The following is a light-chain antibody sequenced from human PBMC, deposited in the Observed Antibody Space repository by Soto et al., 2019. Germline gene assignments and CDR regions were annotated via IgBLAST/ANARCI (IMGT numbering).Light chain of an antibody. J-gene: IGLJ2*01. Sequence: QSVLTQPPSVSGAPGQRVTISCTGSSSNIGAGYDVHWYQQLPGPAPKLLIYGNSNRPSGVPDRFSGSKSGTSASLSITGLQAEDEADYYCQSYDSSRSVQEVFGGGTKLTVL. V-gene: IGLV1-40*01. CDR2: GNS. CDR1: SSNIGAGYD. CDR3: QSYDSSRSVQEV.